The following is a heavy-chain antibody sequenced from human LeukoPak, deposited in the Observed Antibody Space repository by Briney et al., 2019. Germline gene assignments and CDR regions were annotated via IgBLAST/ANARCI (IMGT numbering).Heavy chain of an antibody. Sequence: ASVKVSCKASGYTLTGYYMHWVRQAPGQGLEWMGWINPNSGGTNYAQKFQGRVTMTRDTSISTAYMELSRLRSDDTAVYYCARGVTGTLYYYYYTDVWGKGTTVTVSS. D-gene: IGHD1/OR15-1a*01. J-gene: IGHJ6*03. V-gene: IGHV1-2*02. CDR1: GYTLTGYY. CDR3: ARGVTGTLYYYYYTDV. CDR2: INPNSGGT.